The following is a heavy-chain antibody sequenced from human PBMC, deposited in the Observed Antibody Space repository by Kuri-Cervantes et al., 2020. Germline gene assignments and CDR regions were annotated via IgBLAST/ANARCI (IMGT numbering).Heavy chain of an antibody. CDR3: AKGRNSGYGFDAFDI. CDR1: GFTFDDYA. D-gene: IGHD5-12*01. J-gene: IGHJ3*02. Sequence: SLRLSCAASGFTFDDYAMHWVRQAPGKGMEWVSGISWNSGSIGYADSVKGRFTIPRDNAKNSLYLQMNSLRAEDTALYCCAKGRNSGYGFDAFDIWGQGTMVTVSS. V-gene: IGHV3-9*01. CDR2: ISWNSGSI.